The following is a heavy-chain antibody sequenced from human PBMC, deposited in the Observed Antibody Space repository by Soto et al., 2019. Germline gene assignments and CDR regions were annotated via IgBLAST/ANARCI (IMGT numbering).Heavy chain of an antibody. CDR3: ARLGGYVSVGYYYLWDS. Sequence: QLQLQESGPGLVKPSETLSLTCRVSDGSMNSDSSYWGWIRQPPGKGLEWIGVINNSGSTYHNLSLKGRVTMSVDASRNQFSLKLTSMTAADTAVYYCARLGGYVSVGYYYLWDSWGQGTLVNVSS. D-gene: IGHD3-22*01. J-gene: IGHJ4*02. V-gene: IGHV4-39*01. CDR1: DGSMNSDSSY. CDR2: INNSGST.